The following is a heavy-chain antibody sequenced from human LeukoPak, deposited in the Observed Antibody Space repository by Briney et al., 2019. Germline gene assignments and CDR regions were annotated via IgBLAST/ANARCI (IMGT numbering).Heavy chain of an antibody. CDR3: AKESRSRDFWSGADY. V-gene: IGHV3-23*01. J-gene: IGHJ4*02. D-gene: IGHD3-3*01. Sequence: QTGGSLRLSCAASGFTFSSYSMNWVRQAPGKGLEWVSSIDASGGATYYADSVKGRFTISRDNSKNTLYLQMHSLRAEDTAVYYCAKESRSRDFWSGADYWGQGTLVTVS. CDR1: GFTFSSYS. CDR2: IDASGGAT.